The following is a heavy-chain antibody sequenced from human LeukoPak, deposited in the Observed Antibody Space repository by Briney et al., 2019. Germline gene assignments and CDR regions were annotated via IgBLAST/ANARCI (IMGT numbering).Heavy chain of an antibody. CDR3: ARGVAPDY. J-gene: IGHJ4*02. D-gene: IGHD2-15*01. CDR1: GGYISSYS. V-gene: IGHV4-34*01. CDR2: INHSGST. Sequence: SETLSLTCTVSGGYISSYSWSWIRQPPGKGLEWIGEINHSGSTNYNPSLKSRVTISVDTSKNQFSLKLSSVAAADTAVYYCARGVAPDYWGQGTLVTVSS.